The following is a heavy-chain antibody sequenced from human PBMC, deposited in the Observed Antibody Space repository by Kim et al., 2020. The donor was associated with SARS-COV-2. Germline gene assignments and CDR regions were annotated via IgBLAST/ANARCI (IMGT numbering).Heavy chain of an antibody. J-gene: IGHJ4*02. CDR2: IKSKTNGGTT. CDR1: GFTFHNAW. V-gene: IGHV3-15*01. Sequence: GGSLRLSCAASGFTFHNAWMSWVRQAPGKGLEWVGRIKSKTNGGTTDYAAPVKGSFSITRDDTKTTLILHMSSLKSEDTDVEYCTADLLSGSYWGQGTL. CDR3: TADLLSGSY. D-gene: IGHD3-9*01.